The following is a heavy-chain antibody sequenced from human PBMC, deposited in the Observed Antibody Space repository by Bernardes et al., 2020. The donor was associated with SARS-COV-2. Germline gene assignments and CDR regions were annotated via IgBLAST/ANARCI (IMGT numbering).Heavy chain of an antibody. D-gene: IGHD6-19*01. CDR3: AKDIGYSSGWPLDY. Sequence: GGSLRLSCAASGFTFDDYAMHWVRQAPGKGLEWVSGISWNSGSIGYADSVKGRFTISRDNAKNSLYLQMNSLRAEDTALYYCAKDIGYSSGWPLDYWGQGTLVTVSS. J-gene: IGHJ4*02. V-gene: IGHV3-9*01. CDR2: ISWNSGSI. CDR1: GFTFDDYA.